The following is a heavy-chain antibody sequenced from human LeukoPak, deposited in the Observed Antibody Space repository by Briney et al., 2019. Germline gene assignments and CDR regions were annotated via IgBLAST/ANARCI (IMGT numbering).Heavy chain of an antibody. CDR3: ARYNWNDDAPNDY. J-gene: IGHJ4*02. CDR1: GGSISSSSYY. D-gene: IGHD1-1*01. CDR2: IYYSGST. V-gene: IGHV4-39*01. Sequence: PSETLSLTCTVSGGSISSSSYYWGWVRQPPGKGLEWIGSIYYSGSTYYNPSLKSRVTISVDTSKNQFSLKLSSVTAGDTAVYYCARYNWNDDAPNDYWGQGTLVTVSS.